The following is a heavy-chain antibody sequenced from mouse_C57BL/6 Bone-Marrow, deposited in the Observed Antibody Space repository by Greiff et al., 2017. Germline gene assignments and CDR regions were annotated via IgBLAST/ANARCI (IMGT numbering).Heavy chain of an antibody. D-gene: IGHD6-2*01. CDR1: GYTFTGYW. Sequence: VQLQQSGAELMKPGASVKLSCKATGYTFTGYWIEWVKQRPGHGLEWIGEILPGTGSTNYNEKFKGKGRFTADTSSNPAYMQLSSLTTVDSGICYCAGWRRRVSYAMDYWGQGTSVTVSS. V-gene: IGHV1-9*01. CDR3: AGWRRRVSYAMDY. J-gene: IGHJ4*01. CDR2: ILPGTGST.